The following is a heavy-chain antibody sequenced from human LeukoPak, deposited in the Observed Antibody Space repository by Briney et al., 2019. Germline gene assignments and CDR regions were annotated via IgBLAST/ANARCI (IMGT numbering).Heavy chain of an antibody. D-gene: IGHD3-10*01. CDR1: GFIFRSNE. Sequence: GGSLRLSCAGSGFIFRSNEMNWVRQAPGKGLEWVAYISASASTTYYADSVKGRFTISRDNAKNSLYLQMNSPRAEDTAVYYCARVADYGAGSYLHDDYWGQGTLVTVSS. V-gene: IGHV3-48*03. CDR3: ARVADYGAGSYLHDDY. J-gene: IGHJ4*02. CDR2: ISASASTT.